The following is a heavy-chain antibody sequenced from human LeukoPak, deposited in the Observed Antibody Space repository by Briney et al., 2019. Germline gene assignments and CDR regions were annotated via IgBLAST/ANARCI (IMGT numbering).Heavy chain of an antibody. CDR3: AREPGRYYEKGGSSVYFDY. J-gene: IGHJ4*02. V-gene: IGHV4-34*01. CDR1: GGSISSYY. D-gene: IGHD3-22*01. Sequence: ASETLSLTCTVSGGSISSYYWSWIRQPPGKGLEWIGEINHSGSTNYNPSLKSRVSISVDTCKNQFSLKLSSVTAADTAVYFCAREPGRYYEKGGSSVYFDYWGQGTLVTVSS. CDR2: INHSGST.